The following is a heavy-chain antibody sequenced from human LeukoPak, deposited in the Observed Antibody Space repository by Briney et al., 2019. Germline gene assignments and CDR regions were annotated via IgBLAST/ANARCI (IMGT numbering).Heavy chain of an antibody. J-gene: IGHJ4*02. D-gene: IGHD2-15*01. CDR3: ARVRGGSLDY. CDR1: GGSISSYY. CDR2: IYTSGST. V-gene: IGHV4-4*07. Sequence: PSETLSLNCTVSGGSISSYYWSWIRHPAGKGLEWIGRIYTSGSTNYNPSHKSRVTISVDKSKNQFSLKLSSVTAADTAVYYCARVRGGSLDYWGQGTLVTVSS.